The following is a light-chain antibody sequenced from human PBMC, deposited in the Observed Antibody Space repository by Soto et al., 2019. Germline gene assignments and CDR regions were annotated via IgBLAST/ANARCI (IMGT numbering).Light chain of an antibody. CDR3: QQYNNWPPLYT. CDR2: GAS. J-gene: IGKJ2*01. V-gene: IGKV3-15*01. CDR1: QSISSN. Sequence: EIVMTQSPATLSMSPGERATLSCRASQSISSNLAWYQQKPGQAPRLLIYGASTRATGIPASFSGSRSGPDFTLTISSLQSEDFAIYYCQQYNNWPPLYTFGQGTKLENK.